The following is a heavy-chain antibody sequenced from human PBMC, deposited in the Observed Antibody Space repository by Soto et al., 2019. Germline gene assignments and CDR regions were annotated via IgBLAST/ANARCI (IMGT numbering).Heavy chain of an antibody. Sequence: EVQLLESGGGLVQPGGSLRLSCAASGFIFSNYGMTWVRQAPGKGLEWVSGISGSDTKTYYADSVKGRFTISRDNSKKTLYLQMNRLRVEDTAVYHCVKGRLTGDDWGQGTLVTVSS. D-gene: IGHD7-27*01. CDR3: VKGRLTGDD. V-gene: IGHV3-23*01. J-gene: IGHJ4*02. CDR1: GFIFSNYG. CDR2: ISGSDTKT.